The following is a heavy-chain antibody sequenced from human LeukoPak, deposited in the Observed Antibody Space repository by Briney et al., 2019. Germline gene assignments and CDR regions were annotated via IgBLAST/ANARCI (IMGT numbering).Heavy chain of an antibody. J-gene: IGHJ4*02. Sequence: LRLSCAASGFTFSSYSMNWVRQAPGKGLEWLARIDWDDDKYYSTSLKTRLTISKDTSKNQVVLTMTNMDPVDTATYYCARSAVRGVISHFNSWGQGTLVTVSS. CDR1: GFTFSSYSM. CDR3: ARSAVRGVISHFNS. V-gene: IGHV2-70*11. D-gene: IGHD3-10*01. CDR2: IDWDDDK.